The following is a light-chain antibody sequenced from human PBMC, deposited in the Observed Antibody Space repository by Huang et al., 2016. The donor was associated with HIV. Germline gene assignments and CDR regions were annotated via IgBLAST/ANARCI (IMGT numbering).Light chain of an antibody. CDR2: CSS. Sequence: DIQITQSPSSLSASVGDRVIITCRESQNINRYLNWYQQQPGKAPKLLISCSSKLQSGVPSSFSGSGAGTHFTLAISSLQPEDSATYYCQQSAVTPRTFGQGTKLEI. CDR1: QNINRY. J-gene: IGKJ2*01. CDR3: QQSAVTPRT. V-gene: IGKV1-39*01.